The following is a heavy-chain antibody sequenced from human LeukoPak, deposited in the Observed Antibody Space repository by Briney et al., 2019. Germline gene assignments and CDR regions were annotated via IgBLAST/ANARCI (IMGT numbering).Heavy chain of an antibody. V-gene: IGHV3-21*04. CDR3: AKGKNYDFWSGYFDY. CDR2: ISSSSSYI. J-gene: IGHJ4*02. D-gene: IGHD3-3*01. CDR1: GFTFSSYS. Sequence: PGGSLRLSCAASGFTFSSYSMNWVRQAPGKGLEWVSSISSSSSYIYYADSVKGRFTISRDNSKNTLYLQMNSLRAEDTAVYYCAKGKNYDFWSGYFDYWGQGTLVTVSS.